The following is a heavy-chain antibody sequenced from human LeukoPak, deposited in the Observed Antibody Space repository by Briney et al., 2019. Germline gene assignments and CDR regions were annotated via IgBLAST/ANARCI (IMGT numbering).Heavy chain of an antibody. Sequence: ASVEVSCKASGYTFTGYYMHWVRQAPGQGLEWMGGFDPEDGETIYAQKFQGRVTMTEDTSTDTAYMELSSLRSEDTAVYYCATVVGHYYGSGSLGAFDIWGQGTMVTVSS. CDR3: ATVVGHYYGSGSLGAFDI. CDR1: GYTFTGYY. D-gene: IGHD3-10*01. J-gene: IGHJ3*02. V-gene: IGHV1-24*01. CDR2: FDPEDGET.